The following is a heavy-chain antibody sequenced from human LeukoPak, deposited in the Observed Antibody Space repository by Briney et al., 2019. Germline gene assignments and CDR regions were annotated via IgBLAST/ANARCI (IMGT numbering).Heavy chain of an antibody. CDR1: GFTFSSYA. CDR2: ISGSGGST. J-gene: IGHJ4*02. CDR3: AKDLEIISSSWSD. D-gene: IGHD6-13*01. Sequence: GGSLRLSSAAPGFTFSSYAMSWVRQAPGKGLEWVSAISGSGGSTYYADSVKGRFTISRDNSKNTLYLQMNSLRAEDTAVYYCAKDLEIISSSWSDWGLGTLVTVSS. V-gene: IGHV3-23*01.